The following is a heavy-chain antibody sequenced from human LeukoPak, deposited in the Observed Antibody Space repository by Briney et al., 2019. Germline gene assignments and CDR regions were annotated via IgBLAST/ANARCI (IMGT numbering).Heavy chain of an antibody. J-gene: IGHJ4*02. D-gene: IGHD3-22*01. CDR2: ISGSGSDI. CDR1: GFSFSDSY. CDR3: AKGKAYYYDSSGHRYFDY. Sequence: GGPLRLSCVVSGFSFSDSYMTWIRQTPGKGLEWLAYISGSGSDIYYADSVKGRFTISRDNAKNSLYLQMNSLRAEDTAVYYCAKGKAYYYDSSGHRYFDYWGQGTLVTVSS. V-gene: IGHV3-11*01.